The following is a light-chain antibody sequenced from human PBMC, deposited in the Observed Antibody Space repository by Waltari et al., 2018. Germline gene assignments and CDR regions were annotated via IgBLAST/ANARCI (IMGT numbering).Light chain of an antibody. J-gene: IGKJ4*01. CDR1: QTILYSSNNKNY. V-gene: IGKV4-1*01. CDR2: WAS. Sequence: DIVMTQSPDSLPVSLGERATVNCKSSQTILYSSNNKNYLDWYQQRPGQPPKLLIYWASTRESGVPDRFSGSGSGTDFTLTISSLQAEDVAVYYCQQYYSTPLTFGGGTRVEIK. CDR3: QQYYSTPLT.